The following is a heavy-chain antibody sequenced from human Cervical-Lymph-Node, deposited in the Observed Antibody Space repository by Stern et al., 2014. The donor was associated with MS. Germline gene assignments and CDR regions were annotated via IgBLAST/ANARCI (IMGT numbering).Heavy chain of an antibody. D-gene: IGHD6-19*01. J-gene: IGHJ4*02. CDR1: GYTFTGYY. V-gene: IGHV1-2*04. Sequence: VQLVQSGAEVKKPGASVKVSCKASGYTFTGYYMPWVRQAPGQGLEWMGWINPNSGGKNYAQKFQGWVTMTRATSISTAYMELSRLRSDDTAVYYCARDRFGSGWPDYWGQGTLVTVSS. CDR2: INPNSGGK. CDR3: ARDRFGSGWPDY.